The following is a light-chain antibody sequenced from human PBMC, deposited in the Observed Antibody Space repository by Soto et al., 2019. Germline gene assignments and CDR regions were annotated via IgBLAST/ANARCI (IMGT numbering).Light chain of an antibody. J-gene: IGLJ1*01. CDR2: EVS. CDR3: SSYAGSNNLYV. V-gene: IGLV2-8*01. Sequence: LTQPPSASGSPGQSVTISCTGTSSDVGGYNYVSWYQQHPGKAPKLMIYEVSKRPSGVPDRFSGSKSGNTASLTVSGLQAEDEADYYCSSYAGSNNLYVFGTGTKLTVL. CDR1: SSDVGGYNY.